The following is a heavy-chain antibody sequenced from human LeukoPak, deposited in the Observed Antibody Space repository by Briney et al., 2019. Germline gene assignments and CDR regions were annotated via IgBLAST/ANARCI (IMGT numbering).Heavy chain of an antibody. CDR2: IIPIFGTA. Sequence: AASVKVSCKASGGTFSSYAISWVRQAPGQGLEWMGGIIPIFGTANYAQKFQGRVTITADESTSTAYMELSSLRSEDTAVYYCARERAFGELLMWYFDYWGQGTLVTVSS. D-gene: IGHD3-10*01. CDR3: ARERAFGELLMWYFDY. CDR1: GGTFSSYA. V-gene: IGHV1-69*13. J-gene: IGHJ4*02.